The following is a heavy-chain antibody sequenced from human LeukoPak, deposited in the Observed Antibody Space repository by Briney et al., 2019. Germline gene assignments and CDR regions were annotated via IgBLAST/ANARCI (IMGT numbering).Heavy chain of an antibody. D-gene: IGHD2-8*01. CDR2: TNSGGTST. CDR3: AKQSYARSLGE. Sequence: PWGSLRLSCATSGFPFSDFSMSGVRQAPGKELEWISTTNSGGTSTYYAESVKGRFTISRDNSKNTLYLQMSSLRVEDTAVYYCAKQSYARSLGEGGPGTLVSVSS. J-gene: IGHJ4*02. CDR1: GFPFSDFS. V-gene: IGHV3-23*01.